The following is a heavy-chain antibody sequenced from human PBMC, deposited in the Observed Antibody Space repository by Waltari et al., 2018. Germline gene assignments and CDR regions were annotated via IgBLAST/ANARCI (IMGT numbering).Heavy chain of an antibody. CDR2: ISSSSSTI. CDR1: GFTFSSYS. V-gene: IGHV3-48*01. D-gene: IGHD3-16*01. J-gene: IGHJ4*02. Sequence: EVQLVESGGGLVQPGGSLRLSCAASGFTFSSYSMTWVRQAPGKGLEWVSYISSSSSTIYYADSVKGRFTISRDNAKNSLYLQMNSLRAEDTAVYYCARDSNMITFGGAYDYWGQGTLVTVSS. CDR3: ARDSNMITFGGAYDY.